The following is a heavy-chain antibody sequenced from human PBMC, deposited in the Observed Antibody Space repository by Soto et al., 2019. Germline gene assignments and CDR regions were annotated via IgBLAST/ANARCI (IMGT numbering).Heavy chain of an antibody. J-gene: IGHJ6*03. CDR3: ARDGPRRLLRYYYYYMDV. V-gene: IGHV3-33*01. Sequence: GGSLRLSCAASGFTFSSYGMHWVRQAPGKGLEWVAVIWYDGSNKYYADSVKGRFTISRDNSKNTLYLQMNSLRAEDTAVYYCARDGPRRLLRYYYYYMDVWGKGTTVTVSS. D-gene: IGHD6-25*01. CDR2: IWYDGSNK. CDR1: GFTFSSYG.